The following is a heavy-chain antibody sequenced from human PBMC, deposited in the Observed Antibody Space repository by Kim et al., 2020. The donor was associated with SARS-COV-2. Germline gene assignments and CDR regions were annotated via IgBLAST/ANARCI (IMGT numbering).Heavy chain of an antibody. J-gene: IGHJ4*02. CDR2: INPNSGAT. CDR1: GYSFTGYF. CDR3: ARSLAYTSGCRGIDY. V-gene: IGHV1-2*06. D-gene: IGHD6-19*01. Sequence: ASVKVSCRASGYSFTGYFMHWVRQAPGQGLEWMGRINPNSGATNYAQKFQGRVTMTMDTPITTGYMELSSLTSDATAVYYCARSLAYTSGCRGIDYWGQG.